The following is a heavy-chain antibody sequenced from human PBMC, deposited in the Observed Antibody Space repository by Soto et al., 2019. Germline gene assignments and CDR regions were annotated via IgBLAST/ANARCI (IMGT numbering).Heavy chain of an antibody. J-gene: IGHJ4*02. CDR1: GYTFTSYG. Sequence: GASLKVSCKASGYTFTSYGISWVRQAPGQGLEWMGWISAYNGNTNYAQKLQGRVTMTTDTSTSTAYMELRSLRSDDTAVYYCARPLTASIAVAGTGFDYWGQGTLVTVSS. V-gene: IGHV1-18*01. D-gene: IGHD6-19*01. CDR3: ARPLTASIAVAGTGFDY. CDR2: ISAYNGNT.